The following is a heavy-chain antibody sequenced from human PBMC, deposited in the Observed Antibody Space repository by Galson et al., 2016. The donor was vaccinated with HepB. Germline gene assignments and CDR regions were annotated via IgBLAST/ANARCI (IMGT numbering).Heavy chain of an antibody. CDR1: GGTFRSHA. Sequence: SVKVSCKASGGTFRSHAINWVRQAPGQGLEWVGGIIPIFGTGKYAQKLQGRVTITADKSTSTAYMELSSLRSEDTAVYYCARIISGSYGFDYWGQGTLVTVSS. J-gene: IGHJ4*02. V-gene: IGHV1-69*06. CDR3: ARIISGSYGFDY. D-gene: IGHD1-26*01. CDR2: IIPIFGTG.